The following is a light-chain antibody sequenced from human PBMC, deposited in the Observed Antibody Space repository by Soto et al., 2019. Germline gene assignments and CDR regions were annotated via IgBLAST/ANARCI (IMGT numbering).Light chain of an antibody. CDR3: QSYDSPRCGSVV. Sequence: QSVLTQPPSVSGAPGQRVTISCTGSSSNIGAGYDVHWYQQLPGTAPKLLIYGNSNRPSGVPDRFSGSKSGTSASLAITGLRAGDEAVYYRQSYDSPRCGSVVFGGGTKLPVL. CDR2: GNS. J-gene: IGLJ2*01. CDR1: SSNIGAGYD. V-gene: IGLV1-40*01.